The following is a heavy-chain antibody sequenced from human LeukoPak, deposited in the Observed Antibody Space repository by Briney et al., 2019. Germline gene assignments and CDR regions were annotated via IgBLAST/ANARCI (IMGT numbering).Heavy chain of an antibody. Sequence: GGSLRLSCAASGFTFSSNYMSWVRQAPGKGLEWVSVIYSGGGTYYADSVRGRFTISRDKSKNTLDLQMNSLRVEDTAVYYCARVIRGGVDYWGQGTLVTVSS. CDR3: ARVIRGGVDY. CDR2: IYSGGGT. D-gene: IGHD3-10*01. V-gene: IGHV3-53*01. J-gene: IGHJ4*02. CDR1: GFTFSSNY.